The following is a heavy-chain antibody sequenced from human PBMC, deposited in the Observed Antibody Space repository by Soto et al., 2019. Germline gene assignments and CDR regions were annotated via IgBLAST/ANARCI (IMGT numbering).Heavy chain of an antibody. J-gene: IGHJ5*02. CDR2: ISSSSSYT. Sequence: GGSLRLSCAASGFTFSDYYMSWIRQAPGKGLEWVSYISSSSSYTNYADSVKGRFTISRDNAKNSLYLQMNSLRAEDTAVYYCAREIGYCSSTSCPNWFDPWGQGTLVTVS. CDR3: AREIGYCSSTSCPNWFDP. CDR1: GFTFSDYY. V-gene: IGHV3-11*06. D-gene: IGHD2-2*01.